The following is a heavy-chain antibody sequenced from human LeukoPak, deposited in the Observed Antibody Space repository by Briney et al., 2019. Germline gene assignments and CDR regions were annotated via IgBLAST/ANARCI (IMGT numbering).Heavy chain of an antibody. J-gene: IGHJ5*02. CDR3: AREDCSSTSCYLLHYNWFDP. D-gene: IGHD2-2*01. Sequence: SETLSLTCTVSGGSISSGSYYWSWIRQPAGKGLEWIGRIYTSGSTNYNPSLKSRVTISVDTSKNQFSLKLSSVTAADTAVYYCAREDCSSTSCYLLHYNWFDPWGQGTLVTVSS. CDR1: GGSISSGSYY. V-gene: IGHV4-61*02. CDR2: IYTSGST.